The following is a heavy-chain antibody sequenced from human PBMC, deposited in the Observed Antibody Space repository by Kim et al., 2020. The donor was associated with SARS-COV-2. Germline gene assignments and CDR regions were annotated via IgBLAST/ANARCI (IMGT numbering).Heavy chain of an antibody. CDR2: INPNNGDT. D-gene: IGHD6-6*01. V-gene: IGHV1-2*02. CDR3: ASEGLSGSSTYSHYYYGMDV. Sequence: ASVKVSCKAPGYTFTGDYVHWVRQAPGQGLEWMGWINPNNGDTKYVEKFQGRVTMTRDTSIGTAYMELRSLRSDDTAVYYCASEGLSGSSTYSHYYYGMDVWGQGTTVTVSS. J-gene: IGHJ6*02. CDR1: GYTFTGDY.